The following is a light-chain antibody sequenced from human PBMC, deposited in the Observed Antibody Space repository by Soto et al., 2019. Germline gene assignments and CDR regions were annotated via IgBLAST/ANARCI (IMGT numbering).Light chain of an antibody. CDR1: QSVTTN. V-gene: IGKV3-20*01. CDR3: QQYGSSPIT. CDR2: DAS. Sequence: EIVMTQSPVSLSVSPGERATLSCRASQSVTTNLAWYQQKPGQAPRLLIFDASNRATGIPDRFSGSGSGTDFTLTISRLEPEDFAVYYCQQYGSSPITFGQGTRLEI. J-gene: IGKJ5*01.